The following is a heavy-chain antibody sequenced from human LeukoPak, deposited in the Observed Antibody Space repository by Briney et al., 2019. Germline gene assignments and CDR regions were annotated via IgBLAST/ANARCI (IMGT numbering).Heavy chain of an antibody. CDR2: MFYSRNS. D-gene: IGHD3-22*01. CDR1: GGSITRYY. CDR3: ARCDSSGYYQFDY. Sequence: SETLSLTCTVSGGSITRYYWSWIRQPPGKGLEWIGYMFYSRNSNYNPSLESRVSISLDTSKNQFSLKVNSVTAADTAVYYCARCDSSGYYQFDYWGHGTLVTVSS. J-gene: IGHJ4*01. V-gene: IGHV4-59*01.